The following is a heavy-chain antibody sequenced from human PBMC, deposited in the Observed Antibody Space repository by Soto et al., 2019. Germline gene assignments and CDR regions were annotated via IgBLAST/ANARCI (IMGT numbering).Heavy chain of an antibody. CDR2: ISGSGFKK. Sequence: LGLSCAASGFIFENFGMSWGRQAPGKGLEWISSISGSGFKKYYADSVKGRFTISRDNSKSTVYLELNNLSAEDTAVYHCAKNQGVELVPLATVDWFDPWGQGSVVTVSS. CDR3: AKNQGVELVPLATVDWFDP. CDR1: GFIFENFG. V-gene: IGHV3-23*01. D-gene: IGHD1-26*01. J-gene: IGHJ5*02.